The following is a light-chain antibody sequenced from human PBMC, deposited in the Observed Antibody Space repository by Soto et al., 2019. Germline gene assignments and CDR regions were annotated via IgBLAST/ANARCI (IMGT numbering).Light chain of an antibody. J-gene: IGKJ2*01. Sequence: DIQMTQSPSSVSGAVGDRVSITCRASQAIDRWLAWYQQRPGKAPKLLIYGGFNLQSGVPSRFSGSVSGTDYTLSISNLQPEDFAAYDGQQDKSLCDTCVQGNKLEIK. CDR3: QQDKSLCDT. CDR1: QAIDRW. V-gene: IGKV1-12*01. CDR2: GGF.